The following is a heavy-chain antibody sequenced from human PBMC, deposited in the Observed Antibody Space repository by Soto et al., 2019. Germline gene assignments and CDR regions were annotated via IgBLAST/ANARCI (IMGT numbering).Heavy chain of an antibody. CDR2: INPNSGGT. J-gene: IGHJ5*02. V-gene: IGHV1-2*02. CDR1: GYTFTGYY. D-gene: IGHD3-22*01. CDR3: ARDRSHYFYSSGYYGYWFDP. Sequence: ASVKVSCKASGYTFTGYYMHWVRQAPGQGLEWMGWINPNSGGTNYAQKLQGRVTMTRDTSISTAYMELSRLRSDDTAVYYCARDRSHYFYSSGYYGYWFDPWGQGTLVTVSS.